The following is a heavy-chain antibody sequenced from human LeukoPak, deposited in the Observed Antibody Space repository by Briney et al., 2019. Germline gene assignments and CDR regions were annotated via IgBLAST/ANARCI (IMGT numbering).Heavy chain of an antibody. CDR2: ISGGDSGT. V-gene: IGHV3-23*01. CDR1: GFTFTTYA. D-gene: IGHD2-8*01. J-gene: IGHJ4*02. Sequence: GGSLRLSCAASGFTFTTYAMSWVRQAPGKGLQWVSGISGGDSGTYYTDSVRGRFTISRDDSKNTVYLQINSLRAEDTAVYYCAKCMSATGVCLNFDSWGQGILVTVSS. CDR3: AKCMSATGVCLNFDS.